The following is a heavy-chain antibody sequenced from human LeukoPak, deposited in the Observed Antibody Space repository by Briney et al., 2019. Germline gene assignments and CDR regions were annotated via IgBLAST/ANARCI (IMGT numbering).Heavy chain of an antibody. D-gene: IGHD1-26*01. CDR3: ARGVSRTTPSDY. CDR2: IIPILGIA. Sequence: ASVKVSCKASGYTFTSYAISWVRQAPGQGLEWMGRIIPILGIANYAQKFQGRVTITADKSTSTAYMELSSLRSEDTAVYYCARGVSRTTPSDYWGQGTLVTVSS. J-gene: IGHJ4*02. CDR1: GYTFTSYA. V-gene: IGHV1-69*04.